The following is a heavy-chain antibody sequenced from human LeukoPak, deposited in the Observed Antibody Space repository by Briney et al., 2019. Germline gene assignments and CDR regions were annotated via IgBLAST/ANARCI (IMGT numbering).Heavy chain of an antibody. CDR3: AKEGYYYGSGSYYRGEDYFDY. J-gene: IGHJ4*02. Sequence: PGGSLRPSCAASGFTFSSYGMHWVRQAPDKGLEWVAFIRYDGSNKYYADSVKGRFTISRDNSKNTLYLQMNSLRAEDTAVYYCAKEGYYYGSGSYYRGEDYFDYWGQGTLVTVSS. V-gene: IGHV3-30*02. D-gene: IGHD3-10*01. CDR2: IRYDGSNK. CDR1: GFTFSSYG.